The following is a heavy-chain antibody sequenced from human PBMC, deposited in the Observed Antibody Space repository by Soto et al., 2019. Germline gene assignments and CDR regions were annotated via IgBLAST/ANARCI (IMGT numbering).Heavy chain of an antibody. V-gene: IGHV3-23*01. CDR1: GFTFTSYA. CDR3: AKDRTVRGNLYFDL. J-gene: IGHJ2*01. CDR2: ISGSGGST. D-gene: IGHD4-4*01. Sequence: EVQLLESGGGLVQPGGSLRLSCAASGFTFTSYAMTWVRQAPGKGLEWVSGISGSGGSTYYADSVKGRFTISRDNSKNTLYLQMNSLRAEDTAVYYCAKDRTVRGNLYFDLWGRGTLVTVSS.